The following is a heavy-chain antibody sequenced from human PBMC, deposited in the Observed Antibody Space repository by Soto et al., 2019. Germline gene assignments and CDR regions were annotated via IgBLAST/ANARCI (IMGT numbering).Heavy chain of an antibody. J-gene: IGHJ3*02. V-gene: IGHV4-31*03. CDR3: ARVLRITMIVVVEPDAFDI. CDR1: GGYSSGVDCY. Sequence: SETLSVTSTVAGGYSSGVDCYRTWIRKHPGKGLEWIGYIKYSGSTYYHTCLKSRVTISVHTSKNQFSLKLSSVTAADTAVYYCARVLRITMIVVVEPDAFDIWRQGTMVTVSS. CDR2: IKYSGST. D-gene: IGHD3-22*01.